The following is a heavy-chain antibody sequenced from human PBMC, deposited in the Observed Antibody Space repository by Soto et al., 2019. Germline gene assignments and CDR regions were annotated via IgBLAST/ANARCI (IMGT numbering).Heavy chain of an antibody. V-gene: IGHV5-51*01. CDR1: GYSFTSYW. J-gene: IGHJ6*02. CDR3: ARLPHDPFDYYYGMDV. Sequence: GESLKISCKGSGYSFTSYWIGWVLQMPGKGLEWMGITYPGDSDTRYSPSFQGQVTISADKSISTAYLQWSSLKASDTAMYYCARLPHDPFDYYYGMDVWGQGTTVTVSS. CDR2: TYPGDSDT.